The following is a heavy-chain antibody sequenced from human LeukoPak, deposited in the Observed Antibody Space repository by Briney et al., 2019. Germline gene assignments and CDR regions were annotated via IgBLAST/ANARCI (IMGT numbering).Heavy chain of an antibody. V-gene: IGHV4-4*07. D-gene: IGHD2-2*01. CDR3: ARIRGLVVVPAAKRANWFDP. CDR1: GGSISSYY. CDR2: IYTSGST. Sequence: PSETLSLTCTVSGGSISSYYWSWIRQPAGKGLEWIGRIYTSGSTNYNPSLKSRVTISVDTSKNQLSLKLSSVTAADTAVYYCARIRGLVVVPAAKRANWFDPWGQGTLVTVSS. J-gene: IGHJ5*02.